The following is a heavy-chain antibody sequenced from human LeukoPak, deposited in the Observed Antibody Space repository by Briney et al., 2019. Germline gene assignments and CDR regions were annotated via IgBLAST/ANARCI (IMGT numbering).Heavy chain of an antibody. CDR1: GGTFSSYA. CDR3: ARVKGWFGDLLVSDNWFDP. D-gene: IGHD3-10*01. J-gene: IGHJ5*02. Sequence: SVKVSCKASGGTFSSYAISWVRQAPGQGLEWMGGISPIFGTANYAQKFQGRVTITADKSTSTVYMELSSLRSEDTAVYYCARVKGWFGDLLVSDNWFDPWGQGTLVTVSS. CDR2: ISPIFGTA. V-gene: IGHV1-69*06.